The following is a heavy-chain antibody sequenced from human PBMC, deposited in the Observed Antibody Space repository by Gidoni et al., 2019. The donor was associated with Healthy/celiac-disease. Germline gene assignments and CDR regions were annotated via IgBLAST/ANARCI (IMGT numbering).Heavy chain of an antibody. Sequence: QVQLVASGGGVVQPGRSLRLSCAASGFTFRSYAIHLVRHAPGKGLEWVAVISHEGSNKYYADSVKGRFTISRDKSKNTLYLQMNSMRAEDTAVYYCARDDRVFGYTAMVTRYYYYYYGMDVWGQGTTVTVSS. D-gene: IGHD5-18*01. V-gene: IGHV3-30*01. CDR2: ISHEGSNK. CDR1: GFTFRSYA. CDR3: ARDDRVFGYTAMVTRYYYYYYGMDV. J-gene: IGHJ6*02.